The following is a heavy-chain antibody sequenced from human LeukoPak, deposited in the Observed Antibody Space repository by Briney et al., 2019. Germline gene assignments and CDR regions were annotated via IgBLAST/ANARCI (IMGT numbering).Heavy chain of an antibody. CDR2: TYYGGTT. D-gene: IGHD3-16*01. V-gene: IGHV4-59*01. CDR3: ARDDYSRSYNWFDP. CDR1: GGSISRYY. J-gene: IGHJ5*02. Sequence: SETLSLNCTVSGGSISRYYWSWIRQPPGKGLEWIGYTYYGGTTNYNPSLKSRVTISVDTSKNQFSLKLTSVTAADTAVYYCARDDYSRSYNWFDPWGQGTLVTVSS.